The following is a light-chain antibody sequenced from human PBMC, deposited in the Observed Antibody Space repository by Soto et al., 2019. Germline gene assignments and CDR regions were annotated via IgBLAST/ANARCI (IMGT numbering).Light chain of an antibody. J-gene: IGLJ2*01. CDR1: SSDVGGYNY. Sequence: QSALTQPPSASGSPGQSVTISCTGTSSDVGGYNYVSWYQQHPGRVPKLMIYEVTKRPSGVPDRFSGSKSGNTASLTVSGLQAEEEADYYCSSYAGSSVVFGGGTKLTVL. V-gene: IGLV2-8*01. CDR2: EVT. CDR3: SSYAGSSVV.